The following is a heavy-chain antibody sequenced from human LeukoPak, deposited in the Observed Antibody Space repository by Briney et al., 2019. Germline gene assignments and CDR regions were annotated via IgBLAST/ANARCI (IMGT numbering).Heavy chain of an antibody. D-gene: IGHD3-10*01. V-gene: IGHV3-53*01. CDR1: DLTVTSNY. J-gene: IGHJ4*02. CDR3: ARDDWFGEFSY. Sequence: GGSLRLSCAASDLTVTSNYMSWVRQAPGKCLQWVSVIYPGGDIYYADSVKGRFIISRDNSNNTLYLQINSLRAEETAVYYCARDDWFGEFSYWGQGTLVTVSS. CDR2: IYPGGDI.